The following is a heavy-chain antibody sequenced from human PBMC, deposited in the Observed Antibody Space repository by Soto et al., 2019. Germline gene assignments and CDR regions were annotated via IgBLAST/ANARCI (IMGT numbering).Heavy chain of an antibody. V-gene: IGHV4-39*02. CDR1: GGSVSSSSYS. Sequence: SETLSLTCTVSGGSVSSSSYSWGWIRQSPGQGLEWIGTIYSSENTYYNPSLLSRVTISVDTSKNDFSLKLGSVTAADPAVYYCARGDCGGDSTLEGGVVVGAPTVIYKPNPLQSLPWG. J-gene: IGHJ5*02. CDR2: IYSSENT. D-gene: IGHD2-21*02. CDR3: ARGDCGGDSTLEGGVVVGAPTVIYKPNPLQSLP.